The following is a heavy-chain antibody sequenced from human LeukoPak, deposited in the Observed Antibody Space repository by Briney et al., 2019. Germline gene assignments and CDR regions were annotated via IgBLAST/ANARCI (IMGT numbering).Heavy chain of an antibody. Sequence: GGSLRLSCAASGFTFSSYGMHRVRQAPGKGLEWVAVISYDGSNKYYADSVKGRFTISRDNSKNTLYLQMNSLRAEDTAVYYCAKGWKYYDILTGYYNVYGMDVWGQGTTVTVSS. D-gene: IGHD3-9*01. V-gene: IGHV3-30*18. CDR1: GFTFSSYG. CDR3: AKGWKYYDILTGYYNVYGMDV. CDR2: ISYDGSNK. J-gene: IGHJ6*02.